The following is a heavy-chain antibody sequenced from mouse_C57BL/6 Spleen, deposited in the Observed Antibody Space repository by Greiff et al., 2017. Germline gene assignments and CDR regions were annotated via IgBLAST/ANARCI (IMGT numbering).Heavy chain of an antibody. J-gene: IGHJ4*01. Sequence: VQLQQSGPGLVAPSQSLSITCTVSGFSLTSYAISWVRQPPGKGLEWLGVIWTGGGTNYNSALKSRLSISKDNSKSQVFLKMNSLQTDDTARYYCARKVSQLGLYAMDYWGQGTSVTVSS. CDR3: ARKVSQLGLYAMDY. CDR1: GFSLTSYA. D-gene: IGHD4-1*02. V-gene: IGHV2-9-1*01. CDR2: IWTGGGT.